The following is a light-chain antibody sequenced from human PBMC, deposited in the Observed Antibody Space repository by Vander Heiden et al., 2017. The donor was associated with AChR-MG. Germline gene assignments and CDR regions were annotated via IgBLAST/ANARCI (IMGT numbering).Light chain of an antibody. J-gene: IGKJ5*01. CDR3: QQSDSTSSIT. CDR1: QNVGNS. V-gene: IGKV1-39*01. Sequence: DIQMTQSPSSLSASVGDRVRITCRASQNVGNSLHWYQHRAGKAPKLLIYATSSLLSGVPSRFSGSGSGTEFTLTISSLQPEDFATYYCQQSDSTSSITFGQGTRLEIK. CDR2: ATS.